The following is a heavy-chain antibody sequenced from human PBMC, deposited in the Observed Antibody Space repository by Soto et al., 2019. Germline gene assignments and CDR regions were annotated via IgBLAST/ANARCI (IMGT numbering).Heavy chain of an antibody. CDR2: INHSGST. Sequence: QVQLQQWGAGLLKPSETLSLTCAVYGGSFSGYYWSWIRQPPGKGLEWIGEINHSGSTNYNPSLKSRAPITGDASKNRFSLKLCFVTAADTAWYYCARESADGTDYWGQGTLVTVCS. D-gene: IGHD1-1*01. CDR1: GGSFSGYY. V-gene: IGHV4-34*01. J-gene: IGHJ4*02. CDR3: ARESADGTDY.